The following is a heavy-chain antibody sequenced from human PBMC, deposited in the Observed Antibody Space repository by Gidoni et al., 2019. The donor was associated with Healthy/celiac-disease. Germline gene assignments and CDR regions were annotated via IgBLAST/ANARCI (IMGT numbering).Heavy chain of an antibody. V-gene: IGHV3-30-3*01. J-gene: IGHJ4*02. CDR3: ARDDKPYYGSGSLDY. CDR1: GFTFSRYA. D-gene: IGHD3-10*01. CDR2: ISYDGSNK. Sequence: QVQLVASGGGVVQPGRSLRLSCAASGFTFSRYAMRWGRQAPGTGLGGVAVISYDGSNKYYADSVKGRFTISRDKSKNTLYLQMNSLGAEDTAVYYCARDDKPYYGSGSLDYWGQGTLVTVSS.